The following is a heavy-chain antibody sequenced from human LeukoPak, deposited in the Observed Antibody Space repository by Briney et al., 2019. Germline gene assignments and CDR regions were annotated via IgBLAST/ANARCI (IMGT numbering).Heavy chain of an antibody. CDR1: GFTFSSYS. CDR3: ARHKYYYDSTPSGAFDI. V-gene: IGHV3-21*01. Sequence: GGSLTLSCAASGFTFSSYSMNWVRQAPGKGMEWVSSISSSSSYIYYADSVKGRFTISRDNAKNSLYLQMNSLRAEDTAVYYCARHKYYYDSTPSGAFDIWGQGRMVTVSS. CDR2: ISSSSSYI. J-gene: IGHJ3*02. D-gene: IGHD3-22*01.